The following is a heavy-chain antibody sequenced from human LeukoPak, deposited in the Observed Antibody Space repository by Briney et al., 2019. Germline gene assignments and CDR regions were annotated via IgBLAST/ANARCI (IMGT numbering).Heavy chain of an antibody. V-gene: IGHV3-23*01. CDR2: ISPSGGGT. CDR1: GFTFSISA. CDR3: AKDERWLQLSAFDI. D-gene: IGHD5-24*01. Sequence: GGSLRLSCAASGFTFSISAMSWVRQAPGKGLEWVSGISPSGGGTYYADSVKGRFTISRDDSKNTLYLQMNSLRAEDTAVYYCAKDERWLQLSAFDIWGQGTMVTVSS. J-gene: IGHJ3*02.